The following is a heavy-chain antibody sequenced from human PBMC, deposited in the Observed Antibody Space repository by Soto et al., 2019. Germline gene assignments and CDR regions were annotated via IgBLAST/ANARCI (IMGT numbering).Heavy chain of an antibody. CDR3: ARVLDYGSGSYSPYGMDV. J-gene: IGHJ6*02. CDR1: GVSFNNNG. D-gene: IGHD3-10*01. Sequence: QVQLVQSGAEVKKPGSSVKVSCKTSGVSFNNNGIGWVRQAPGHGLEWMGGVSPPFRTSNYARKFQGRISITADASTGTANTELSSWTSEDPARYYWARVLDYGSGSYSPYGMDVWGQGTTVTVSS. V-gene: IGHV1-69*01. CDR2: VSPPFRTS.